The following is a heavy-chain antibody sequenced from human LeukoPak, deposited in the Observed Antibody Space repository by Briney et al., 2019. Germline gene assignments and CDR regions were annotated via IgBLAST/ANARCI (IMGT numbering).Heavy chain of an antibody. CDR1: GFTFSGYA. CDR2: ISGSGGST. V-gene: IGHV3-23*01. CDR3: AKVGTGAKVPDY. D-gene: IGHD7-27*01. J-gene: IGHJ4*02. Sequence: QTGGSLRLSCAASGFTFSGYAMSWVRQAPGKGLEWVLAISGSGGSTYYADSVKGRFTISRDNSKNTLYLQMNSLRAEDTAVYYCAKVGTGAKVPDYWGQGTLVTVSS.